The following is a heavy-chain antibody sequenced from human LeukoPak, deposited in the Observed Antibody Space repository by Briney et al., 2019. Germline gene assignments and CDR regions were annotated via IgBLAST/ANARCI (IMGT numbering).Heavy chain of an antibody. V-gene: IGHV4-34*01. CDR1: GGSFSGYH. J-gene: IGHJ5*02. CDR2: INHSGST. Sequence: SETLSLTCAVYGGSFSGYHWSWIRQPPGKGLEWIGEINHSGSTNYNPSLKSRVTISVDTSKNQFSLKLSSVTAADTAVYYCARGTDIVVVPAAHNWFDPWGQGTLVTVSS. CDR3: ARGTDIVVVPAAHNWFDP. D-gene: IGHD2-2*01.